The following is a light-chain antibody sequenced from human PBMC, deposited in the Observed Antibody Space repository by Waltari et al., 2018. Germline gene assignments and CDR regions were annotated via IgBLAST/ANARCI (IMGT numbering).Light chain of an antibody. CDR1: QSVFYSSNNKNY. V-gene: IGKV4-1*01. CDR3: QQYYINPLT. J-gene: IGKJ4*01. Sequence: DIAMTQSPDSLAVSLGARATINCRSSQSVFYSSNNKNYLAWYQQKPGQPPKLLIYWASTRESGGPDRFSGSGSGTYFSLIITSLQAEDVAIYYCQQYYINPLTFGGGTKVEIK. CDR2: WAS.